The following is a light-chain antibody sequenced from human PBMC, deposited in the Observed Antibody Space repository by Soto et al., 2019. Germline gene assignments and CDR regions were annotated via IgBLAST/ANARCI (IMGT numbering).Light chain of an antibody. CDR3: QQYKNWPLT. CDR1: RSLTGD. CDR2: GTS. V-gene: IGKV3-15*01. J-gene: IGKJ3*01. Sequence: EIVMPQSPASLSVSPGERATLSCRASRSLTGDLAWYQQKPGQAPRLLIYGTSTRATGVPARFSGSGSGTEFTLTISSLQSEDFAVYYCQQYKNWPLTFGPGTTVDL.